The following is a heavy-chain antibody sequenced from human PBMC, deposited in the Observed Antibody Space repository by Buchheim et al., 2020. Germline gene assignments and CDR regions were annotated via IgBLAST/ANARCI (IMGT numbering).Heavy chain of an antibody. CDR2: ISYDGSNK. CDR1: GFTFSSYV. Sequence: QVQLVESGGGVVQPGRSLRLSCAASGFTFSSYVMHWVRQAPGKGLERVAVISYDGSNKYYADSVKGRFTISRDNSKNTLYLQMNSLRAEDTAVYYCAREYYYGSGSREYYYGMDVWGQGTT. V-gene: IGHV3-30*04. J-gene: IGHJ6*02. CDR3: AREYYYGSGSREYYYGMDV. D-gene: IGHD3-10*01.